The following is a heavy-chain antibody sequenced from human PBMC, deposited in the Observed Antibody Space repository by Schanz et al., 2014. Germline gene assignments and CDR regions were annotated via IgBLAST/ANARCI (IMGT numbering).Heavy chain of an antibody. J-gene: IGHJ6*02. CDR1: TFTFSSDW. Sequence: EVQLVESGGGLVQPGGSLRLSCAASTFTFSSDWMSWVRQAPGKGLEWVANIKRDGSEKNYLDSVKGRFTISRDNAKNSLFLQINSLRAEDTAVYYCLAPDYGMDVWGQGTSVTVSS. CDR3: LAPDYGMDV. CDR2: IKRDGSEK. V-gene: IGHV3-7*02.